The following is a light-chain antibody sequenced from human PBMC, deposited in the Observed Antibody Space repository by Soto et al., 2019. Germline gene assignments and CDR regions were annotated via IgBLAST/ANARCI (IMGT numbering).Light chain of an antibody. J-gene: IGKJ2*01. V-gene: IGKV3-15*01. Sequence: EIVMTQSPGPLSVSPGERATLSCRASQSVGSNLAWYQQKPGQAPRLLIYGASTRASGVPARFSGSGSETEFTLTISSLQSEDFAVYYCQHYDNWTPYTFGQGTKLEIK. CDR1: QSVGSN. CDR3: QHYDNWTPYT. CDR2: GAS.